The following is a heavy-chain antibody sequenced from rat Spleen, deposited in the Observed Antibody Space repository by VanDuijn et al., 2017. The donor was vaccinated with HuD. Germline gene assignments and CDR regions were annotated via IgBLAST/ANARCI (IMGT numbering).Heavy chain of an antibody. CDR2: ITNTGGST. Sequence: EVQLVESGGGLVQPGRSMKLSCVASGFTFSDYYMAWVRQAPKKGLEWVASITNTGGSTYYPDSVKGRFTISRDNAKSTLSLQMDSLRSEDTATYYCARRHYGYADYFDYWGQGVMVTVSS. J-gene: IGHJ2*01. D-gene: IGHD1-7*01. CDR1: GFTFSDYY. V-gene: IGHV5-25*01. CDR3: ARRHYGYADYFDY.